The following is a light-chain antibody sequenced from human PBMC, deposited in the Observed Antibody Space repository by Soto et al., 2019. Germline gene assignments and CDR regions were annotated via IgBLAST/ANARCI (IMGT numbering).Light chain of an antibody. J-gene: IGKJ1*01. V-gene: IGKV3-15*01. Sequence: IVLPPYPGTLSLAPGERAPLSCRASQSVSSNYFAWYQQKPGQAPRLLIYGASARATGIPARFSGGGSGAEYTLTISRLQSEDFAVYYCQQYNNWPQTFGQGTKVDI. CDR1: QSVSSNY. CDR3: QQYNNWPQT. CDR2: GAS.